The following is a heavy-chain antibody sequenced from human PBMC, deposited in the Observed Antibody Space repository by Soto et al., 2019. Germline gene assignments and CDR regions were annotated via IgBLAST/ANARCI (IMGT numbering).Heavy chain of an antibody. CDR1: GGTSTRYA. CDR2: IVPMFGTS. V-gene: IGHV1-69*06. D-gene: IGHD3-3*01. Sequence: QARLVQSGAEVRKPGSSVKVSCKVTGGTSTRYAINWVRQAPGQGLEWMGGIVPMFGTSKYAQKFQGRVTITADTSTNIAYMELRRLRSEDTAVYYCNRGSEYDFWSGYLWGQGTLVSVSS. CDR3: NRGSEYDFWSGYL. J-gene: IGHJ4*02.